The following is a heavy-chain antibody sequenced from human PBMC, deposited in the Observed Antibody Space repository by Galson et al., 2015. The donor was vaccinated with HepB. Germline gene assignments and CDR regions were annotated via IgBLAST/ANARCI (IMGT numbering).Heavy chain of an antibody. CDR2: IYPGDSDT. Sequence: QSGAEVTKPGESLKISCKGSGYSFTSYWIGWVRQVPGKGLEWMGIIYPGDSDTRCSPSFQGQVTISADKSISTAYLQWSSLKASDTAMYYCARLPTYSSRNTNLNWFDPWGQGTLVTVSS. CDR3: ARLPTYSSRNTNLNWFDP. V-gene: IGHV5-51*01. J-gene: IGHJ5*02. D-gene: IGHD6-13*01. CDR1: GYSFTSYW.